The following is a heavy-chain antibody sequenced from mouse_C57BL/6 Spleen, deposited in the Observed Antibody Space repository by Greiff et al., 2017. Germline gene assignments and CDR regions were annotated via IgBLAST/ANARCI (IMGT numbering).Heavy chain of an antibody. V-gene: IGHV1-52*01. Sequence: VQLQQPGAELVRPGSSVKLSCKASGYTFTSYWMHWVKQRPIQGLEWIGNIDPSDSETHYNQKFKDKATLTVDKSSSTAYMQLSSLTSEDSAVYYGARRLRAYAMDYWGQGTSVTVSS. CDR1: GYTFTSYW. J-gene: IGHJ4*01. CDR3: ARRLRAYAMDY. D-gene: IGHD1-1*01. CDR2: IDPSDSET.